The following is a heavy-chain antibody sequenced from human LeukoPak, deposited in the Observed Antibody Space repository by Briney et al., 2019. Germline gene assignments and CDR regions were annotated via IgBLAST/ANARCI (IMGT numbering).Heavy chain of an antibody. CDR1: DGANRNTNDH. D-gene: IGHD3-10*01. V-gene: IGHV4-39*01. J-gene: IGHJ5*02. CDR2: VSHSGSP. CDR3: ERKVVRGVICWFDA. Sequence: SQTLSLPCTVSDGANRNTNDHGAEIRSPPAKALEGNETVSHSGSPYDNPSLQSRLSRSVDLAQNQVSLNLSSVIAADTAVPYCERKVVRGVICWFDAWGPGTLVTVSS.